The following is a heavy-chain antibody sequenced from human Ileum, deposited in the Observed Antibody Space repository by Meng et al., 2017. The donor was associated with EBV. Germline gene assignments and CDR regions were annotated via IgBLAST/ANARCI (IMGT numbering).Heavy chain of an antibody. J-gene: IGHJ5*02. CDR2: ISAYNGNT. D-gene: IGHD6-13*01. CDR3: AASSSSWYQNWFDP. V-gene: IGHV1-18*01. Sequence: VQMVQSGAEVKKTGASVKVSCTASGYTFTTYGISWVRQAPGQGLEWMGWISAYNGNTNYAQKLQGRVTMTTDTSTSTAYMELRSLRSDDTAVYYCAASSSSWYQNWFDPWGQGTLVNVSS. CDR1: GYTFTTYG.